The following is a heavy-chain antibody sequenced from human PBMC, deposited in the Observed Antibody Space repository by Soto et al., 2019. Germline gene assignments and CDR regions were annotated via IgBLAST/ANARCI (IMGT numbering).Heavy chain of an antibody. V-gene: IGHV1-18*01. J-gene: IGHJ6*02. CDR1: GYTFTSYG. Sequence: ASVKVSCKASGYTFTSYGISWVRQAPGQGLEWMGWISAYNGNTNYAQKLQGRVTMTTDTSTSTAYKELRSLRSDDTAVYYCARAYYSYYYGMDVWGQGTTVTVSS. CDR2: ISAYNGNT. CDR3: ARAYYSYYYGMDV.